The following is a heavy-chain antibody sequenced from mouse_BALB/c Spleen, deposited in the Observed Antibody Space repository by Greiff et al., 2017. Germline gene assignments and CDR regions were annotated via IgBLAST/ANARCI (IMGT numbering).Heavy chain of an antibody. CDR1: GFTFSSFG. CDR2: ISSGSSTI. D-gene: IGHD2-1*01. J-gene: IGHJ3*01. V-gene: IGHV5-17*02. Sequence: EVKVVESGGGLVQPGGSRKLSCAASGFTFSSFGMHWVRQAPEKGLEWVAYISSGSSTIYYADTVKGRFTISRDNPKNTLFLQMTSLRSEDTAMYYCARLDGNYGGFAYWGQGTLVTVSA. CDR3: ARLDGNYGGFAY.